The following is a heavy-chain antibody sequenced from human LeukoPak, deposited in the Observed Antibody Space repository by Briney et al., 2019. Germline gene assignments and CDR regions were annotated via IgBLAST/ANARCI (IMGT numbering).Heavy chain of an antibody. Sequence: PGRSLRLSCAASKFFFHGYWMSWVRQAQEEGLEWVANIKQDGSEGYYMDSVKGRFTISRDNAKTLLFLQMNSLRPDDTAVYYCARLNFWSNSYAAPFDSWGQGSLVTVSS. CDR3: ARLNFWSNSYAAPFDS. V-gene: IGHV3-7*01. CDR1: KFFFHGYW. J-gene: IGHJ4*02. D-gene: IGHD3-16*01. CDR2: IKQDGSEG.